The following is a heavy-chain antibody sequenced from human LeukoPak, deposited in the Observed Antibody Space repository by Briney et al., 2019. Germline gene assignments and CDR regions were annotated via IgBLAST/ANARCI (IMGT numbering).Heavy chain of an antibody. CDR1: GHTFTDYY. CDR3: ARIAGLGSLNWFDP. J-gene: IGHJ5*02. CDR2: IYPKSGGT. V-gene: IGHV1-2*02. Sequence: ASVKVSCKASGHTFTDYYIHWMRQAPGQGPEWMGWIYPKSGGTNSAQKFQGRVTMTRDTSISTTYMELSRLTSDDTAVYYCARIAGLGSLNWFDPWGQGTLVTVSS. D-gene: IGHD3-10*01.